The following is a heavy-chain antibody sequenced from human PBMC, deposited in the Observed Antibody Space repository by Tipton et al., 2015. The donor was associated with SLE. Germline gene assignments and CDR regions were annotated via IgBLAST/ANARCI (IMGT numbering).Heavy chain of an antibody. V-gene: IGHV4-4*02. CDR2: IYHSGST. CDR3: GGGWTAGSDAFDI. D-gene: IGHD1-26*01. CDR1: DGSISSSNW. Sequence: GLVKPSGTLSLTCAVSDGSISSSNWWSWVRQPPGKGLEWIGEIYHSGSTNYNPSLKSRVTISVDTSKNQFSLKLSSVTAADTAVYYCGGGWTAGSDAFDIWGQGTMVTVSS. J-gene: IGHJ3*02.